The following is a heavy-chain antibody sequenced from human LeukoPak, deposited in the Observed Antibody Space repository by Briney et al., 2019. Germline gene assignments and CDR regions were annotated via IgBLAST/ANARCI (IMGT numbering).Heavy chain of an antibody. CDR2: ISWNSGSI. J-gene: IGHJ6*03. Sequence: GGSLRLSCAASGFTFDDYAMHWVRQAPGKGLEWVSGISWNSGSIGYADSVKGRFTISRDNAKNSLYLQMNSLRAEDTAVYYCVRDERLGKLSAYYYYMDVWGKGTTVTVSS. CDR3: VRDERLGKLSAYYYYMDV. CDR1: GFTFDDYA. D-gene: IGHD3-16*02. V-gene: IGHV3-9*01.